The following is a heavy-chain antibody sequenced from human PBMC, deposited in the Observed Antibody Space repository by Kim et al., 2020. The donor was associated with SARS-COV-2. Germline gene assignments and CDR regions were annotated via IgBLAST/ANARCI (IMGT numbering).Heavy chain of an antibody. CDR2: INHSGST. Sequence: SETLSLTCAVYGGSFSGYYWSWIRQPPGKGLEWIGEINHSGSTNYNPSLKSRVTISVDTSKNQFSLKLSSVTAADTAVYYCARVRPWFDPWGQGTLVTVSS. V-gene: IGHV4-34*01. CDR1: GGSFSGYY. J-gene: IGHJ5*02. CDR3: ARVRPWFDP.